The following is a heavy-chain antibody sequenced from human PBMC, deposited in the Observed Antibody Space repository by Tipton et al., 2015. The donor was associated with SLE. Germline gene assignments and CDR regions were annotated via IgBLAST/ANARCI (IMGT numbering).Heavy chain of an antibody. CDR1: GDSVTSSYY. CDR3: ARGGCSGGSCLDY. CDR2: IYFSGKT. D-gene: IGHD2-15*01. Sequence: LRLSCTVSGDSVTSSYYWGWIRQPPGKGLEWIGTIYFSGKTFYDPSLKSRVTISVDTSKNQFSLKLSSVTAADTAVYYCARGGCSGGSCLDYWGQGTLVTVSS. J-gene: IGHJ4*02. V-gene: IGHV4-38-2*02.